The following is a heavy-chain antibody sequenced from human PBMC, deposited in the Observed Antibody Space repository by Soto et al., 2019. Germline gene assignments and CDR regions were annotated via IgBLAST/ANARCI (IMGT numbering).Heavy chain of an antibody. CDR3: ATSNYGERD. J-gene: IGHJ4*02. Sequence: ELQVLESGGGLVQPGGSLRLTCAASGFTLSEYGTSWVRQAPGKGLEWVSFVSGSGDSTYYTDSVKGRFTISRDSSKNTVCLQRNSLRAEDTAVYYCATSNYGERDWGQGTLVTVSS. CDR1: GFTLSEYG. V-gene: IGHV3-23*01. CDR2: VSGSGDST. D-gene: IGHD3-10*01.